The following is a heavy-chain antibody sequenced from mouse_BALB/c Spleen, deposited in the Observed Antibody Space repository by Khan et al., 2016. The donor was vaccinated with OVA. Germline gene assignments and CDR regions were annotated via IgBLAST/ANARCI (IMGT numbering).Heavy chain of an antibody. CDR2: VSTGGGYT. D-gene: IGHD1-1*01. J-gene: IGHJ3*01. Sequence: EVELVESGGDLVKPGGSLKLSCAASGFTFSTYGMSWVRQTPDKRLEWFATVSTGGGYTYYPDSVKGRFTISRDNAKNTLYLQMSSLKSEDTAMFYCARLAYYYDSEGFAYWGQGTLVTVSA. CDR1: GFTFSTYG. V-gene: IGHV5-6*01. CDR3: ARLAYYYDSEGFAY.